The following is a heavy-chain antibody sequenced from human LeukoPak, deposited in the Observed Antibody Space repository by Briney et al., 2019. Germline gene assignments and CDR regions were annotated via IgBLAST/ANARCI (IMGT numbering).Heavy chain of an antibody. CDR1: GFTFSSYA. Sequence: GWSLPLSCAASGFTFSSYAMSWVRQAPGKGLEWVSAISGSGGSTYYADSVKGRFTISRDNSKNTLYLQMNSLRAEDTAVYYCAKDFRGFYYDSSGYYNDYWGQGTLVTVSS. V-gene: IGHV3-23*01. CDR3: AKDFRGFYYDSSGYYNDY. D-gene: IGHD3-22*01. CDR2: ISGSGGST. J-gene: IGHJ4*02.